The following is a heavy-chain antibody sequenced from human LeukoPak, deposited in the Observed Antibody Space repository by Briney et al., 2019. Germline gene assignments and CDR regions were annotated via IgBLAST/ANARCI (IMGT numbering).Heavy chain of an antibody. CDR1: GGSFSGYY. V-gene: IGHV4-34*01. D-gene: IGHD3-22*01. CDR2: INHSGST. CDR3: ARNYVTMTNWFDP. J-gene: IGHJ5*02. Sequence: SETLSLTCAVYGGSFSGYYWSWIRQPPGKGLEWIGEINHSGSTNYNPSLKSRVTISVDTSKNQFSLKLSSVTAADTAVYYCARNYVTMTNWFDPWGQGTLVTVSS.